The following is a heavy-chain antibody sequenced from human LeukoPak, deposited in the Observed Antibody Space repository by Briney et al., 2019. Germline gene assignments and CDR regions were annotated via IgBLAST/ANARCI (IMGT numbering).Heavy chain of an antibody. CDR1: GYTFTGYY. Sequence: ASVKVSCKASGYTFTGYYMHWVRQAPGQGLEWIGWINPNSGGTNYAQKFQGRVTMTRDTSISTAYMELSRLRSDDTAVYYCARDVGSAYYDFWSGYSHFDYWGQGTLVTVSS. D-gene: IGHD3-3*01. J-gene: IGHJ4*02. CDR3: ARDVGSAYYDFWSGYSHFDY. V-gene: IGHV1-2*02. CDR2: INPNSGGT.